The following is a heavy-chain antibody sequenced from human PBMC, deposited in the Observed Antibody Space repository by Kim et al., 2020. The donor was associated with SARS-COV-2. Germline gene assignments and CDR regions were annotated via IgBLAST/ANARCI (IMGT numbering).Heavy chain of an antibody. CDR2: ISYDGSNK. J-gene: IGHJ3*02. D-gene: IGHD2-2*01. V-gene: IGHV3-30*18. Sequence: GGSLRLSCAASGFTFSSYGMHWVRQAPGKGLEWVAVISYDGSNKYYADSVKGRFTISRDNSKNTLYLQMNSLRAEDTAVYYCAKDFGDIVVVPAALGAFDIWGQGTMVTVSS. CDR3: AKDFGDIVVVPAALGAFDI. CDR1: GFTFSSYG.